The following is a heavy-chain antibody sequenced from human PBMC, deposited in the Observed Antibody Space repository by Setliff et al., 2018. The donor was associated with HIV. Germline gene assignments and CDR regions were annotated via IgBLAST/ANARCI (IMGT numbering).Heavy chain of an antibody. Sequence: SETLSLTCTVSGASISPYSWNWIRQPPGTGLEWIGSISSSGNTYYNPSLKSRVTTSVDTPKNQFSLKLNSVTAADTAVYYCAKTIGRYFDIFDNWGQGTLVTVSS. CDR3: AKTIGRYFDIFDN. J-gene: IGHJ4*02. V-gene: IGHV4-59*05. CDR2: ISSSGNT. CDR1: GASISPYS. D-gene: IGHD3-9*01.